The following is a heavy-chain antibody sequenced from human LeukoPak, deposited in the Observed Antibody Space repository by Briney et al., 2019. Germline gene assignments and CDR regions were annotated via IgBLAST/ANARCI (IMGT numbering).Heavy chain of an antibody. D-gene: IGHD2-15*01. CDR2: ISNDASNK. Sequence: GRSLRLSCAASGFTFSTYAMHWVRQAPGKGLEWVALISNDASNKYYADSVKGRFTISRDSAKNTLYLQMNSLRGDDTAVYYCAREAEGYCDGGRCYTGGYMDVWGKGTTVTV. CDR3: AREAEGYCDGGRCYTGGYMDV. V-gene: IGHV3-30*04. J-gene: IGHJ6*03. CDR1: GFTFSTYA.